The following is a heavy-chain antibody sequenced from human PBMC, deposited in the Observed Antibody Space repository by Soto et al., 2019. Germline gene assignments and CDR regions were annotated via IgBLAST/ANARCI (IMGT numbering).Heavy chain of an antibody. CDR3: AKDTQVVVITTGFDY. V-gene: IGHV3-21*01. CDR2: ISSSSSYI. J-gene: IGHJ4*02. D-gene: IGHD3-22*01. Sequence: GGSLRLSCAASGFTFSSYSMNWVRQAPGKGLEWVSSISSSSSYIYYADSVKGRFTISRDNSKNTLYLQMNSLRAEDTAVYYCAKDTQVVVITTGFDYWGQGTLVTVSS. CDR1: GFTFSSYS.